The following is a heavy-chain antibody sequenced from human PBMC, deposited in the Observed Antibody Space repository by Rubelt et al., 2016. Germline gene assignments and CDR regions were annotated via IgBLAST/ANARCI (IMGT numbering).Heavy chain of an antibody. V-gene: IGHV4-61*01. Sequence: QVQLQESGPGLVKPSETLSLTCTVSGGSVSSGSYYWSWIRQPPGKGLEWIGYIYYSGSTNYNPSLKSRVTISVDTSKNQVSLKLSSVTAADTAVYYCARVLSGSSWEYYFDYWGQGTLVTVSS. D-gene: IGHD1-26*01. J-gene: IGHJ4*02. CDR2: IYYSGST. CDR1: GGSVSSGSYY. CDR3: ARVLSGSSWEYYFDY.